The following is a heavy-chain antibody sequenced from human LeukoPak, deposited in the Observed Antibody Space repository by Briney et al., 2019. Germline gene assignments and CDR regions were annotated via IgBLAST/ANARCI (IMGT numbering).Heavy chain of an antibody. CDR3: AKVRGKYYDSSGYYDY. Sequence: PGGSLRLSCAASGFTFSSYGMHWVSQAPGKGLEWEEVISYDGSNKYYADSVKGRFTISRDNSKNTLYLQMNSLRAEDTAVYYCAKVRGKYYDSSGYYDYWGQGTWSPSPQ. D-gene: IGHD3-22*01. CDR2: ISYDGSNK. J-gene: IGHJ4*02. CDR1: GFTFSSYG. V-gene: IGHV3-30*18.